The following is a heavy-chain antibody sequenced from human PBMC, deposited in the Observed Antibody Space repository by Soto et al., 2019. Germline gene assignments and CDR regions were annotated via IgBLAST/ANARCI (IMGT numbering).Heavy chain of an antibody. CDR2: ISGSGGST. CDR1: GFTFSSYA. CDR3: AKDRPYYYDSSGYYGYFDY. D-gene: IGHD3-22*01. Sequence: GGSLRLSCAASGFTFSSYAMSWVRQAPGKGLEWVSAISGSGGSTYYADSVKGRFTISRDNSKNTLYLQMNSLRAEDTAVYYCAKDRPYYYDSSGYYGYFDYWGQGTLVTVSS. V-gene: IGHV3-23*01. J-gene: IGHJ4*02.